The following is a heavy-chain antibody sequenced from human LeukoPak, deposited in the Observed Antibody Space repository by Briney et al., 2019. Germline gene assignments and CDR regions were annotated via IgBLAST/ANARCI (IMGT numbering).Heavy chain of an antibody. CDR2: ISSSSSYI. D-gene: IGHD5-24*01. V-gene: IGHV3-21*04. J-gene: IGHJ4*02. CDR1: GFTLSSHT. CDR3: AKDDGWVQYAN. Sequence: PGGSLRLSCAASGFTLSSHTMDWVRQAPGKGLEWVSSISSSSSYIYYADSMKGRFTISRDNSKNTLYLQMNSLRAEDTAVYYCAKDDGWVQYANWGQGTLVTVSS.